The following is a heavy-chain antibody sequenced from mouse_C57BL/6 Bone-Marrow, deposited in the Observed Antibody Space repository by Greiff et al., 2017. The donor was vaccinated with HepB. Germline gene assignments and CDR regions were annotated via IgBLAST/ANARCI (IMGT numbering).Heavy chain of an antibody. CDR3: VRNYDYDDGGRFAY. Sequence: EVKVVESGGGLVQPKGSLKLSCAASGFSFNTYAMNWVRQAPGKGLEWVARIRSKSNNYATYYADSVKDRFTISRDDSESMLYLQMNNLKTEDTAMYYCVRNYDYDDGGRFAYWGQGTLVTVSA. CDR1: GFSFNTYA. J-gene: IGHJ3*01. CDR2: IRSKSNNYAT. D-gene: IGHD2-4*01. V-gene: IGHV10-1*01.